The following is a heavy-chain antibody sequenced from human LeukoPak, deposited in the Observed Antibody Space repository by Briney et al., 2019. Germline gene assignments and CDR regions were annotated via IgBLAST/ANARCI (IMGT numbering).Heavy chain of an antibody. J-gene: IGHJ4*02. CDR2: IKQDGSEK. V-gene: IGHV3-7*01. CDR3: ARGLARGARGYSYGYFY. Sequence: GGSLRLSCAASGFTFSTYGMHWVRQAPGKGLEWVANIKQDGSEKYYVDSVKGRFTISRDNAKNSLYLQMDSLRAEDTAVYYCARGLARGARGYSYGYFYWGQGTLVTVSS. CDR1: GFTFSTYG. D-gene: IGHD5-18*01.